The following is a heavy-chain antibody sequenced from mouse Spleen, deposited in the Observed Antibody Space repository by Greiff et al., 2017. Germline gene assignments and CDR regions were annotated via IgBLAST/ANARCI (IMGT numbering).Heavy chain of an antibody. Sequence: QVQLQQSGAELVRPGTSVKVSCKASGYAFTNYLIEWVKQRPGQGLEWIGAINPGSGGTNYNEKFKGKATLTADKSSSTAYMQLSSLTSEDSAVYFCARWRDYYGSSYVDPFAYWGQGTLVTVSA. J-gene: IGHJ3*01. CDR1: GYAFTNYL. V-gene: IGHV1-54*01. CDR3: ARWRDYYGSSYVDPFAY. CDR2: INPGSGGT. D-gene: IGHD1-1*01.